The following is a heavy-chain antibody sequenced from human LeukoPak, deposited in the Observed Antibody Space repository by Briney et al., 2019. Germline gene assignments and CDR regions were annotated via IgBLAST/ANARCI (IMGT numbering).Heavy chain of an antibody. V-gene: IGHV4-39*07. D-gene: IGHD2-15*01. J-gene: IGHJ6*02. CDR1: GGSISSGGYY. CDR3: ARARCSGGSCYGSYYYYGMDV. Sequence: SETLSLTCTVSGGSISSGGYYWSWIRQPPGKGLEWIGEINHSGSTNYNPSLKSRVAISVDTSKNQFSLKLSSVTAADTAVYYCARARCSGGSCYGSYYYYGMDVWGQGTTVTVSS. CDR2: INHSGST.